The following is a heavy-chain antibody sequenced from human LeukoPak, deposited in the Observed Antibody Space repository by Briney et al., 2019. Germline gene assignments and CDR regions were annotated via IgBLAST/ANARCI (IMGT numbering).Heavy chain of an antibody. D-gene: IGHD1-1*01. V-gene: IGHV3-48*01. CDR2: VGIDSGNT. CDR1: GFTFSDYS. J-gene: IGHJ4*02. CDR3: ARDHNYAFDN. Sequence: PGGSPRLSCAASGFTFSDYSMNWVRQAPGKGLEWISWVGIDSGNTKYADSVKGRFTISGEKAKNSLYLQMSSLRVEDTAVYYCARDHNYAFDNWGQGTLVTVSS.